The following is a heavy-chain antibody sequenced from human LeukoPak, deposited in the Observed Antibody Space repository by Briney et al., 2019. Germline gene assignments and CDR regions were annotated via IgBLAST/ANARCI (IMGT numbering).Heavy chain of an antibody. D-gene: IGHD5-18*01. V-gene: IGHV4-59*01. CDR1: GGSISSYH. J-gene: IGHJ4*02. CDR3: GCDGGETWLHF. Sequence: SETLSLTCTVSGGSISSYHWSCIRQPPGKGLEWIGHIHYSGSNNYNPSLKSRVTISVDTSKMQFSLELRSVTAADTAVYYCGCDGGETWLHFWGQGTLVTVSP. CDR2: IHYSGSN.